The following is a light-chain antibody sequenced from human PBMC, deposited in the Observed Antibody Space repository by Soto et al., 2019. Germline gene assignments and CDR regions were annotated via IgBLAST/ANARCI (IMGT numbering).Light chain of an antibody. CDR2: KAS. J-gene: IGKJ5*01. CDR3: QQANSWIT. Sequence: DIHMTQSPSTLSGAVGDRVTITCRASQTISSWLAWYQQKPGKAPKLLIYKASTLKSGVPSRFSGSGSGTEFTLTISSLQTEDFATYYCQQANSWITFGQGTRLEIK. V-gene: IGKV1-5*03. CDR1: QTISSW.